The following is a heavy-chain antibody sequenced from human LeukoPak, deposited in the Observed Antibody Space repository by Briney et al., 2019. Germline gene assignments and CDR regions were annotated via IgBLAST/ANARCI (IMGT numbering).Heavy chain of an antibody. D-gene: IGHD3-22*01. CDR3: ARDRRPPVVIGIYYYYYYMDV. V-gene: IGHV1-69*06. Sequence: SVKVSCKASGGSFSSYAINWVRQAPGQGLEWMGGIIPVFGTGNYAQKFQGRVTITADKSTSTAYMELSSLRSEDTAVYYCARDRRPPVVIGIYYYYYYMDVWGKGTTVTVSS. CDR2: IIPVFGTG. J-gene: IGHJ6*03. CDR1: GGSFSSYA.